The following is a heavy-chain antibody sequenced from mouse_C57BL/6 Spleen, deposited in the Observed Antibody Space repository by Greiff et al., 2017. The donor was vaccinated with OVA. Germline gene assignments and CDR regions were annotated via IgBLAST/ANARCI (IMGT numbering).Heavy chain of an antibody. D-gene: IGHD2-10*01. V-gene: IGHV5-15*01. Sequence: DVMLVESGGGLVQPGGSLKLSCAASGFTFSDYGMAWVRQAPRKGPEWVAFISNLAYSIYYADTVTGRFTISRENAKNTLYLEMSSLRSEDTAMYYCARSPPMAYYFDYWGQGTTLTVSS. CDR3: ARSPPMAYYFDY. CDR2: ISNLAYSI. J-gene: IGHJ2*01. CDR1: GFTFSDYG.